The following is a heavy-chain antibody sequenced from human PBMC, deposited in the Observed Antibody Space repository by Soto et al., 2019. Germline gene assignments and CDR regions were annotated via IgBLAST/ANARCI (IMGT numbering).Heavy chain of an antibody. D-gene: IGHD6-19*01. Sequence: EVQLVESGGGLVQPGGSLRLSCAASEFTFSSYWMHWVRQAPGKGLVWVSRINSDGSSTSYADSVKGRFTISRDNAKNTLYLQMNSLRAEDTAVYYCARVAVAGTGGYYYGMDVWGQGTTVTVSS. J-gene: IGHJ6*02. CDR3: ARVAVAGTGGYYYGMDV. V-gene: IGHV3-74*01. CDR1: EFTFSSYW. CDR2: INSDGSST.